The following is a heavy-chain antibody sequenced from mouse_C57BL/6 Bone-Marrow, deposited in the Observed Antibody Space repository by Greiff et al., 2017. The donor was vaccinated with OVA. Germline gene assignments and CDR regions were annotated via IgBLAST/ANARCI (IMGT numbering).Heavy chain of an antibody. CDR1: GFTFSSYG. V-gene: IGHV5-6*01. CDR3: ARATGRAMDY. CDR2: ISSGGSYT. Sequence: EVQLVESGGDLVKPGGSLKLSCAASGFTFSSYGMSWVRQTPDKRLEWVATISSGGSYTYYPDSVKGRFTISRDNAKNTLYLQMSRLKSEDTARYYCARATGRAMDYWGQGTSVTVSS. J-gene: IGHJ4*01. D-gene: IGHD1-1*01.